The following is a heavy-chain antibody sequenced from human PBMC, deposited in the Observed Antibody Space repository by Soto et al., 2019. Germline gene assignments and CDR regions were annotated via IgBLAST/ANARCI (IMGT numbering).Heavy chain of an antibody. D-gene: IGHD3-16*01. J-gene: IGHJ3*02. Sequence: SETLSLTCTVSGGSISSYYWSWIRQPPGKGLEWIGYIYYSGSTNYNPSLKSRVTISVDTSKNQFSLKLSSVTAADTAVYYCARAFMITFGGDPWAFDIWGQGTMVTVSS. CDR3: ARAFMITFGGDPWAFDI. CDR1: GGSISSYY. CDR2: IYYSGST. V-gene: IGHV4-59*01.